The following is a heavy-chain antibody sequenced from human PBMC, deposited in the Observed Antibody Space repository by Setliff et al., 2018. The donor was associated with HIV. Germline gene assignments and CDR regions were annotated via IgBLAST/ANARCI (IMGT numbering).Heavy chain of an antibody. CDR2: FYYSGST. J-gene: IGHJ4*02. D-gene: IGHD3-16*01. V-gene: IGHV4-39*01. Sequence: PSETLSLTCTVPGVSFSSSSYYRGWIRQPPGKGLEWIGSFYYSGSTYYNPSLKSRVTISVDTSKNQFSLRLTSVTAADTAVYYCARHSRAGDIDYWGRGTLVTVSS. CDR3: ARHSRAGDIDY. CDR1: GVSFSSSSYY.